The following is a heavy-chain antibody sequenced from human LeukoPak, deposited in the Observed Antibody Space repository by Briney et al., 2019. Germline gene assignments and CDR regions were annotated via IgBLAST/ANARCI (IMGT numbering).Heavy chain of an antibody. V-gene: IGHV3-11*03. Sequence: GGSLRLSCAASRFTFSDYYMSWIRQAPGKGLEWVSYISSSSSYTNYADSVKGRFTISRDNAKNSLYLQMNSLRAEDTAVYYCASRAAAAHFDYWGQGALVTVSS. CDR2: ISSSSSYT. J-gene: IGHJ4*02. D-gene: IGHD6-13*01. CDR1: RFTFSDYY. CDR3: ASRAAAAHFDY.